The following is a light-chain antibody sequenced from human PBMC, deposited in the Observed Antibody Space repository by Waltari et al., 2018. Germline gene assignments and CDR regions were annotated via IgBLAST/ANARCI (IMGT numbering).Light chain of an antibody. J-gene: IGKJ1*01. CDR1: QSISSW. CDR2: KAS. V-gene: IGKV1-5*03. CDR3: QQYNSYPWT. Sequence: DLQMTQSPSTLSASVGDRVTITCRASQSISSWLASYQQKPGKATKVLIYKASSLESGVPSRFSGSGSGTEFTLTISSLQPDDFATYYCQQYNSYPWTFGQGTKVEIK.